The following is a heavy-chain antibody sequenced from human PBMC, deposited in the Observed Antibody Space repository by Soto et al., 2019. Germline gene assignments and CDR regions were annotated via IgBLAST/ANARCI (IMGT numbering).Heavy chain of an antibody. V-gene: IGHV1-18*01. CDR1: GYTFTSYG. Sequence: ASVKVSCKASGYTFTSYGISWVRQAPGQGLEWMGWISAYNGNTNYAQKLQGRVTMTTDTSTSTAYMELRSLRSDDTAVYYCARVVNRFYGGNPADNWFDPWGQGTLVTV. J-gene: IGHJ5*02. CDR2: ISAYNGNT. CDR3: ARVVNRFYGGNPADNWFDP. D-gene: IGHD4-17*01.